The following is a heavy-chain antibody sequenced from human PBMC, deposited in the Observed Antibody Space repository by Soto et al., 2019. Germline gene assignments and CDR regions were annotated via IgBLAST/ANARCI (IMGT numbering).Heavy chain of an antibody. CDR1: GGSFSGYY. D-gene: IGHD3-10*01. CDR3: ARGRITPMVRGINRLPLFDY. J-gene: IGHJ4*02. V-gene: IGHV4-34*01. CDR2: ISHSGST. Sequence: SETLSLTCAVYGGSFSGYYWTWIRQRPGQGLEWIGEISHSGSTHYIPALKSRLTISVDTSKNQLSLNLTSVTAADTAVYSCARGRITPMVRGINRLPLFDYWGEGTLVTVSS.